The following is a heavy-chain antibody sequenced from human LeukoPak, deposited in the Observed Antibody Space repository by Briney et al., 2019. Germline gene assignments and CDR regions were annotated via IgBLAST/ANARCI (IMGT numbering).Heavy chain of an antibody. V-gene: IGHV3-7*03. J-gene: IGHJ6*02. D-gene: IGHD5-24*01. Sequence: GGSLRLSCEGSGFTFSNYWMGWVRQAPGKGLQWVANIKTDGSEKYYVDSVKGRFTISRDNAKNSLYLQMNSLRPDDTAVYYCAGGVLEAQGWLQWMGTVYSMDVWGQGTPVTVSS. CDR1: GFTFSNYW. CDR2: IKTDGSEK. CDR3: AGGVLEAQGWLQWMGTVYSMDV.